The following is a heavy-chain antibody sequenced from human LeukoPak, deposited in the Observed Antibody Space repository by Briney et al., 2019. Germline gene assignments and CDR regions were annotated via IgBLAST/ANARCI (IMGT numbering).Heavy chain of an antibody. CDR1: GFTFSSYE. CDR3: ARGPYYDSSGYYDY. J-gene: IGHJ4*02. V-gene: IGHV3-48*03. D-gene: IGHD3-22*01. Sequence: GGSLRLSCAASGFTFSSYEMNWVRQAPGKGLEWVSYISSSGSTIYYADSVKGRFTISRDNAKKSLYLQMNSLRAEDTAVYYCARGPYYDSSGYYDYWGQGTLVTVSS. CDR2: ISSSGSTI.